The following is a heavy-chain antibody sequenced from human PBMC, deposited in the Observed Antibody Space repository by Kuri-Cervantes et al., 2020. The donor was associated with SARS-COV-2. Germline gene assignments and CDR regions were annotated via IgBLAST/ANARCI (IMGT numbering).Heavy chain of an antibody. V-gene: IGHV4-39*01. J-gene: IGHJ4*02. CDR3: ARRGAVAGTVPFFDY. D-gene: IGHD6-19*01. CDR2: IYYSGST. Sequence: SETLSLTCTVTDGSISSSSYYWGWIRQPPGKGLEWIGSIYYSGSTYYNPSLKSRVTISVDTSKNQFSLKLSSVTAADTAVYYCARRGAVAGTVPFFDYWGQGTLVTVSS. CDR1: DGSISSSSYY.